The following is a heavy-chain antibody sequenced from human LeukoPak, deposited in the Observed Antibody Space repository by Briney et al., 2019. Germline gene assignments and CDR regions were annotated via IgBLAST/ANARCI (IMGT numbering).Heavy chain of an antibody. CDR1: GFTFSSYA. CDR2: ISYDGTNK. CDR3: AKGRYYPKDFFDY. J-gene: IGHJ4*02. V-gene: IGHV3-30*18. D-gene: IGHD3-10*01. Sequence: GGSLRLSCAASGFTFSSYAMHWVRQAPGKGLEWVAVISYDGTNKYYADSVKGRFNISRDNSKNTVYLQMNSLRAEDTAVYYCAKGRYYPKDFFDYWGQGTLVTVSS.